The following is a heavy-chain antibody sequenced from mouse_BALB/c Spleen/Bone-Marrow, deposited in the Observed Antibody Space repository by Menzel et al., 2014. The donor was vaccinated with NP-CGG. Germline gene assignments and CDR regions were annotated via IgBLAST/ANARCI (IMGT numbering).Heavy chain of an antibody. V-gene: IGHV4-1*02. D-gene: IGHD2-1*01. CDR2: INPDSSTI. CDR3: ARGNFYGNLDY. Sequence: EVKLQESGGGLVQPGGSLKLSCAASGFDFSRWWMSWVRQAPGKGLEWIGEINPDSSTINYTPSLKDKFIISRDNAEHTLYLQMSKVRSEDPALYYCARGNFYGNLDYWGQGTTLTVSS. J-gene: IGHJ2*01. CDR1: GFDFSRWW.